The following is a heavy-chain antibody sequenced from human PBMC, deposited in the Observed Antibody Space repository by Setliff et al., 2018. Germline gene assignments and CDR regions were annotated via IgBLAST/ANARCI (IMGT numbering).Heavy chain of an antibody. D-gene: IGHD3-16*01. J-gene: IGHJ3*02. CDR3: ARDGGGDSDAFDI. Sequence: ASVKVSCKTSGYPFTDYYIHWVRQAPGQGFEWMGRINPSSGATIYAQKFQGRVTMTSDTSISTAYMELGRLRSDDTAVYFCARDGGGDSDAFDIWGQGTMVTVSS. V-gene: IGHV1-2*06. CDR2: INPSSGAT. CDR1: GYPFTDYY.